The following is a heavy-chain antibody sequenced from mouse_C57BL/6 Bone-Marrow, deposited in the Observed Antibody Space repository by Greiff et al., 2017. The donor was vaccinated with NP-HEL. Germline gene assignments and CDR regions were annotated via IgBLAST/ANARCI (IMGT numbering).Heavy chain of an antibody. CDR1: GFTFSDYY. D-gene: IGHD2-4*01. CDR3: AREGGLRRRTYAMDY. Sequence: LVASEGGLVQPGSSMKLSCTASGFTFSDYYMAWVRQVPEKGLEWVANINYDGSSTYYLDSLKSRFIISRDNAKNILYLQMSSLKSEDTATYYCAREGGLRRRTYAMDYWGQGTSVTVSS. CDR2: INYDGSST. V-gene: IGHV5-16*01. J-gene: IGHJ4*01.